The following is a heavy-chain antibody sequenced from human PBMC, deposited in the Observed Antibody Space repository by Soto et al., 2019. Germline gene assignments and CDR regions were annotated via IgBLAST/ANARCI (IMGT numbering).Heavy chain of an antibody. D-gene: IGHD2-15*01. Sequence: GGSLRLSCAASGFTFSSYGMHWVRQAPGKGLEWVAVITYGGSNKYYADSVKGRFTISRDNSKNTLYLQMNSLRAEDTAVYYCAKPPHCSGGSCYRYYFDYWGQGTLVTVSS. CDR3: AKPPHCSGGSCYRYYFDY. V-gene: IGHV3-30*18. CDR1: GFTFSSYG. CDR2: ITYGGSNK. J-gene: IGHJ4*02.